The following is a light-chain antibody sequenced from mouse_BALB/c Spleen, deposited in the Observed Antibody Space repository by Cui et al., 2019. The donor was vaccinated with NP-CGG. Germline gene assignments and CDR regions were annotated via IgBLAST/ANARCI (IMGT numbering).Light chain of an antibody. CDR3: ALWDTNHWV. CDR1: TGAVTTSNY. J-gene: IGLJ1*01. CDR2: GTK. V-gene: IGLV1*01. Sequence: AAVTQESALTTTPCGTVTLTSRPTTGAVTTSNYANWVQEKPNLLLLGLIGGTKNRVQSVPAKFSAPLIGNKAAFPITGPQTKVEEIYFCALWDTNHWVFGGGTKLTVL.